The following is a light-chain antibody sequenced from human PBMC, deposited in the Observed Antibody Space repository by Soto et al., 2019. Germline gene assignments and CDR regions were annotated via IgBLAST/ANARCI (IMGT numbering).Light chain of an antibody. CDR1: NNDVGAYNF. J-gene: IGLJ1*01. V-gene: IGLV2-14*01. CDR3: SSYTSSNTPYV. Sequence: QSALTYPASVSRTPEQSTTISCTGSNNDVGAYNFVSWYQHHPGKAPQLILYEVTTRPSGVSSSFSGSKSGNTASLTISGLQADDEANYSCSSYTSSNTPYVFGTGTKV. CDR2: EVT.